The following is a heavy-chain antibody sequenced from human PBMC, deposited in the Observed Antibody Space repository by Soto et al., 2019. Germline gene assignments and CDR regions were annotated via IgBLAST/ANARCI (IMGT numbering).Heavy chain of an antibody. Sequence: QLQLQVSGPGLVKPSETLSLTCTVSGGSISSSSYYWGWIRQPPGKGLEWIGSIYYSGSTYYNPSLKSRVTISVDTSKNQFSLKLSSVTAADTAVYYCARPLGYCSGGSCYSGYDAFDIWGQGTMVTVSS. J-gene: IGHJ3*02. CDR1: GGSISSSSYY. CDR3: ARPLGYCSGGSCYSGYDAFDI. V-gene: IGHV4-39*01. D-gene: IGHD2-15*01. CDR2: IYYSGST.